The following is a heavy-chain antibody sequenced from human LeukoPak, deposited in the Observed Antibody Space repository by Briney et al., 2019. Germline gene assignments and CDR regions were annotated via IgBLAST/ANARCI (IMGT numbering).Heavy chain of an antibody. D-gene: IGHD3-22*01. CDR3: AKRGVVIRVILVGFHKEAYYFDS. J-gene: IGHJ4*02. V-gene: IGHV3-23*01. CDR2: ISGSGGGT. CDR1: GITLSNYG. Sequence: GGSLRLSCAVSGITLSNYGMSWVRQAPGKGLEWVAGISGSGGGTNYADSVKGRFTISRDDPKNTLYLQMNGLRAEDTAVYFCAKRGVVIRVILVGFHKEAYYFDSWGQGALVTVSS.